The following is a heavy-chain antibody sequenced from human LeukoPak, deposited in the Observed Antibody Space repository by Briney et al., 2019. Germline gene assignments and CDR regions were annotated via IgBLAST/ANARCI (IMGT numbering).Heavy chain of an antibody. CDR2: IYYSGST. V-gene: IGHV4-59*12. CDR1: GGSISSYY. CDR3: AREVSARYYDSSGYCDY. Sequence: SETLSLTCTVSGGSISSYYWSWIRQPPGKGLEWIGYIYYSGSTNYNPSLKGRVTISVDTSKNLFSLKLSSVTAADTAVYYCAREVSARYYDSSGYCDYWGQGTLVTVSS. J-gene: IGHJ4*02. D-gene: IGHD3-22*01.